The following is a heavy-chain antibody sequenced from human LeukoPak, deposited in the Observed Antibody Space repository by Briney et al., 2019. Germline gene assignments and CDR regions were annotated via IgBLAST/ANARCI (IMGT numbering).Heavy chain of an antibody. J-gene: IGHJ4*02. CDR2: ISTSDAT. Sequence: GGSLRLSCAASGFIFSTYAMNWVRQAPGKGLEWVSVISTSDATYYADSVKGRFTISRDNSKNTLYLQMNSLRAEDTAIYYCAKDLLDLSSDYWGQGTLVTVSS. CDR3: AKDLLDLSSDY. D-gene: IGHD3-16*02. CDR1: GFIFSTYA. V-gene: IGHV3-23*01.